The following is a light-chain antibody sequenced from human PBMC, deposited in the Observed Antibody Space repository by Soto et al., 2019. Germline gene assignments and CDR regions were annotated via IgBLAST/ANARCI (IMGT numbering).Light chain of an antibody. CDR2: EVN. CDR1: SRDVGSYNY. CDR3: TSYAGYNNPVV. J-gene: IGLJ2*01. V-gene: IGLV2-8*01. Sequence: QSALTQPPSASGSPGQSVTISCTGTSRDVGSYNYVSWYQQHPDKAPKLMIYEVNKRPSGVPDRFSGSKSGNTASLTVSGLQAEDEADYYCTSYAGYNNPVVFGGGTKLTVL.